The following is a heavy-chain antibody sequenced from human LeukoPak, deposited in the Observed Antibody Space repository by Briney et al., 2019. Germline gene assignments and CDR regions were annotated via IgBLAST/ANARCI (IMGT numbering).Heavy chain of an antibody. CDR2: IRSGVGTT. CDR1: GFIFSSYS. J-gene: IGHJ4*02. Sequence: GGSLRLSCAASGFIFSSYSMIWVRQAPGKGREWLSHIRSGVGTTTYADSVKGRFTISRDNAQNSLYLQMNTLRAEDTAVYYCARDHLWSFDYWGQGTLVTVSS. D-gene: IGHD3-3*02. V-gene: IGHV3-48*04. CDR3: ARDHLWSFDY.